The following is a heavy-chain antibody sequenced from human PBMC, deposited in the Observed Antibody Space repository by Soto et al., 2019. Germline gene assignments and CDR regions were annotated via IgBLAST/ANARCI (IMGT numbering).Heavy chain of an antibody. Sequence: SETLSLTCTVSGGSISSSSYYWGWIRQPPGKGLEWIGSIYYSGSTYYNPSLKSRVTISVDTSKNQFSLKLSSVTAADTAVYYCARGPLRGPAAAGTRGVDYYYMDVWGKGTTVTVSS. J-gene: IGHJ6*03. CDR3: ARGPLRGPAAAGTRGVDYYYMDV. CDR1: GGSISSSSYY. CDR2: IYYSGST. V-gene: IGHV4-39*01. D-gene: IGHD6-13*01.